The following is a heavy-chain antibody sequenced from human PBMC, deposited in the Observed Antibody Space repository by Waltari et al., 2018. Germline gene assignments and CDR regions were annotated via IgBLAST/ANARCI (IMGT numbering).Heavy chain of an antibody. J-gene: IGHJ6*02. CDR1: GFTFSSYS. CDR2: ISSSSSYI. V-gene: IGHV3-21*01. CDR3: AREGRSGSSGWYDYYYGMDV. Sequence: EVQLVESGGGLVKPGGSLRLSCAASGFTFSSYSMNWVRQAPGKGLEWVSSISSSSSYINYADSVKGRFTISRDNAKNSLYLQMNSLRAEDTAVYYCAREGRSGSSGWYDYYYGMDVWGQGTTVTVSS. D-gene: IGHD6-19*01.